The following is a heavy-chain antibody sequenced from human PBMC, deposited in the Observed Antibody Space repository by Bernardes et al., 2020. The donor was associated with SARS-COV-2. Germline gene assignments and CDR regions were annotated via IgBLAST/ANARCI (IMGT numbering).Heavy chain of an antibody. Sequence: ASVKVSCKASGYTFISYVISWVRQARGQGLEWMGWISADNGNTNYAQKLQGRVTMTTDTSTSTAYMELRSLRSDDTAVYYCARDYGWARDYYYGMDVWGQGTTVTVSS. D-gene: IGHD1-26*01. CDR3: ARDYGWARDYYYGMDV. J-gene: IGHJ6*02. V-gene: IGHV1-18*04. CDR2: ISADNGNT. CDR1: GYTFISYV.